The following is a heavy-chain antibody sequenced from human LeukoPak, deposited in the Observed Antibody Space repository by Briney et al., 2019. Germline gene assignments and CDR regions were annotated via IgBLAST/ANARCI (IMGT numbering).Heavy chain of an antibody. CDR2: IHHSGSA. J-gene: IGHJ4*02. Sequence: SETLSLTCAVSGASITNNWWNWVRQPPGKGLEWIGEIHHSGSANYNPSLKSRVTISLDTSENQFSLRLSSVTAADTAVYYCVRDRGEWSYSHDYWGQGTLVTVSS. CDR1: GASITNNW. CDR3: VRDRGEWSYSHDY. D-gene: IGHD3-10*01. V-gene: IGHV4-4*02.